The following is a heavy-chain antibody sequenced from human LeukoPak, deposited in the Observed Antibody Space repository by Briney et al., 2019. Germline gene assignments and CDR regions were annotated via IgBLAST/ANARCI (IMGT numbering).Heavy chain of an antibody. Sequence: GGPLKLSCAAPGFTFSSNGMHWVRQAPGKGLEWGAFIRYDGSNKYYADSVKGRFTISRDNSKNTLYMQMNSLRAEDTAVYYCAKDSGYGSALDYWGQGTLVTVSS. V-gene: IGHV3-30*02. CDR1: GFTFSSNG. CDR3: AKDSGYGSALDY. CDR2: IRYDGSNK. D-gene: IGHD3-10*01. J-gene: IGHJ4*02.